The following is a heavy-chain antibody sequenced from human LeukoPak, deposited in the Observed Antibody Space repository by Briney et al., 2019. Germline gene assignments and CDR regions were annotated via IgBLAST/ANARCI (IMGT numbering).Heavy chain of an antibody. V-gene: IGHV3-30*02. CDR3: ARDHEAVVVVVAATY. D-gene: IGHD2-15*01. CDR2: IRYDGRNK. CDR1: GFTFSSYG. Sequence: GGSLRLSCAASGFTFSSYGMHWVRQAPGKGLEWVAFIRYDGRNKNYADSVKGRFTISRDNSKNTLSLQINSLRPEDTAVYYCARDHEAVVVVVAATYWGQGTLVTVSS. J-gene: IGHJ4*02.